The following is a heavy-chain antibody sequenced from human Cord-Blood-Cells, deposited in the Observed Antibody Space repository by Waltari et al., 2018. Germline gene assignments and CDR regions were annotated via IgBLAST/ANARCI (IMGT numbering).Heavy chain of an antibody. V-gene: IGHV1-2*02. CDR3: ARDGGMDWAYAFDI. Sequence: QVQLVQSGAEVKKPGASVKVSCKASGYTFTGYYMHWVRQAPGQGLGWRGEINPNSGSTNVARKFQGRVTMTRDTSISTAYMELSRLRSDDTAVYYCARDGGMDWAYAFDIWGQGTMVTVSS. D-gene: IGHD3-16*01. CDR2: INPNSGST. CDR1: GYTFTGYY. J-gene: IGHJ3*02.